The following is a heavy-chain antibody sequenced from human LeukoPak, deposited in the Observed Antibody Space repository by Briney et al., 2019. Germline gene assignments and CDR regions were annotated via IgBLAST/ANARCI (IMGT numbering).Heavy chain of an antibody. V-gene: IGHV3-49*05. D-gene: IGHD2-15*01. CDR2: IRSKTYGGTS. Sequence: KSGGSLRLSCTTSGFSFGDYAVGWFRQAPGMGLEWLGFIRSKTYGGTSEYAASLKGRFTMSRDDSKSIAYLQMNSLKIEDTAVYYCGRAPRPVAWNWFDPWGQGTLVTVSS. J-gene: IGHJ5*02. CDR1: GFSFGDYA. CDR3: GRAPRPVAWNWFDP.